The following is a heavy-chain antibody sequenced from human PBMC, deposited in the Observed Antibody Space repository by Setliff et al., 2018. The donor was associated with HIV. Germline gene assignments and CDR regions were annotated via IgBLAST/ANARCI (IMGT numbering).Heavy chain of an antibody. CDR2: THHSGSN. J-gene: IGHJ4*02. CDR3: ARHLLRGYIYIVFDY. CDR1: ASSISSDYC. D-gene: IGHD5-18*01. Sequence: SETLSLTCAVSASSISSDYCWGWIRQPPGKGLAWIGSTHHSGSNYYNPSLNSRVTISVDTSKNHFSLKLRSVTAADTAVYYCARHLLRGYIYIVFDYWGQGTLVTVSS. V-gene: IGHV4-38-2*01.